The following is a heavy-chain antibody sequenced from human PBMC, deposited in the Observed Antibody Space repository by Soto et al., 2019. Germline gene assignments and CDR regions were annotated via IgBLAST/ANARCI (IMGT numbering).Heavy chain of an antibody. CDR3: ARDLIATISTAAY. J-gene: IGHJ4*02. Sequence: GGSLRLSCAASGVTFRSFAMHWVRQAPGKGLEWVAVISYDESKKYYTDSVKGRFTISRDNSKNTLYLQMNSLKIEDTAVYYCARDLIATISTAAYWGQGTLVTVSS. CDR2: ISYDESKK. D-gene: IGHD2-21*01. V-gene: IGHV3-30-3*01. CDR1: GVTFRSFA.